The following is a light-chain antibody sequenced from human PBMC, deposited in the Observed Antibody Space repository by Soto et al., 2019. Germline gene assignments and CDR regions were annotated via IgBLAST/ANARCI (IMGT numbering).Light chain of an antibody. CDR2: DVT. J-gene: IGLJ1*01. V-gene: IGLV2-14*01. CDR3: SSYTSTNTPLV. Sequence: QSVLAQPASVSGSPGQSITIPCTGTSSDIGGYDYVSWYQQRPGKAPKLMIYDVTNRPSGVSNRFSGSKSGDTASLTISGLQAEDEADYYCSSYTSTNTPLVFGTGTKVTVL. CDR1: SSDIGGYDY.